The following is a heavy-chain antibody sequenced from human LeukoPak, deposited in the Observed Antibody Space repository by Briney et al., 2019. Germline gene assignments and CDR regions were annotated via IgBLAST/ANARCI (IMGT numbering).Heavy chain of an antibody. CDR2: IIPIFDTA. CDR3: ARDGVGATKRGAFDY. Sequence: SVKVSCKASGGTFSSYAISWVRQAPGQGLEWMGGIIPIFDTANYAQKFQGRVTITADESTSTAYMELSSLKSEDTAVYYCARDGVGATKRGAFDYWGQGTLVTVSS. D-gene: IGHD1-26*01. V-gene: IGHV1-69*13. J-gene: IGHJ4*02. CDR1: GGTFSSYA.